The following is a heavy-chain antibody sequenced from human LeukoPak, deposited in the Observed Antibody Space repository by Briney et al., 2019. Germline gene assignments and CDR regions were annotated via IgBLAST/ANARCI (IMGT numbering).Heavy chain of an antibody. D-gene: IGHD2/OR15-2a*01. CDR1: GGSISSYY. V-gene: IGHV4-59*01. CDR2: IYYSGST. J-gene: IGHJ3*02. Sequence: SETLSLTCTVSGGSISSYYWSWIRQPPGKGLEWIGYIYYSGSTNYNPSLKSRVTISVDTSKNQFSLKLSSVTAADTAVYYCARDTFSTRGAFDIWGQGTMVTVSS. CDR3: ARDTFSTRGAFDI.